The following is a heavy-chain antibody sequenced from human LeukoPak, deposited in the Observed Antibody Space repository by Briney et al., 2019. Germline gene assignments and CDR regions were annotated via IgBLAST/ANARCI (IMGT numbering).Heavy chain of an antibody. CDR3: ARDPPYYDILTGYPRYGMDV. J-gene: IGHJ6*04. D-gene: IGHD3-9*01. V-gene: IGHV3-21*01. CDR1: GFTFSSYS. Sequence: GGSLRLSCAASGFTFSSYSMNWVRQAPAKGLEGVSSISSSSSYIYYADSVKGRFTISRDNAKNSLYLQMNSLRAEDTAVYYCARDPPYYDILTGYPRYGMDVWGKGATVTVSS. CDR2: ISSSSSYI.